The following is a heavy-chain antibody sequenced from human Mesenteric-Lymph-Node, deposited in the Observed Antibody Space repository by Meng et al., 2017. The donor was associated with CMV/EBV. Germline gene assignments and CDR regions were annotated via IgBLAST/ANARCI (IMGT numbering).Heavy chain of an antibody. V-gene: IGHV4-34*01. D-gene: IGHD1-26*01. CDR3: ARVGATSVDY. CDR2: INHSGST. J-gene: IGHJ4*02. CDR1: GGSFSGYY. Sequence: ESLKISCAVYGGSFSGYYWSWIRQPPGKGLEWIGEINHSGSTNYNPSLKSRVTISVDTSKNQFSLKLSSVTAADTAVYYCARVGATSVDYWGQGTLVTVSS.